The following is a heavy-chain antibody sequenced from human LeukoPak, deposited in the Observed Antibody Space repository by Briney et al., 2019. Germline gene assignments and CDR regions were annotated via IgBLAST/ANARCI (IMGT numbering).Heavy chain of an antibody. Sequence: ASVKVSCKASGYTFTGYYMHWVRQAPGQGLEWMGWINPNSGGTNYAQKLQGRVTMTTDTSTSTAYMELRSLRSDDTAVYYCARVRLILEMATPIDYWGQGTLVTVSS. CDR2: INPNSGGT. CDR3: ARVRLILEMATPIDY. D-gene: IGHD5-24*01. V-gene: IGHV1-2*02. J-gene: IGHJ4*02. CDR1: GYTFTGYY.